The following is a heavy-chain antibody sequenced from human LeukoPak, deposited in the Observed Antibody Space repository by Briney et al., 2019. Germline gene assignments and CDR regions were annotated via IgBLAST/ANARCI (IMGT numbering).Heavy chain of an antibody. V-gene: IGHV3-74*01. J-gene: IGHJ4*02. D-gene: IGHD3-22*01. Sequence: GGSLRPSCAASGFTFSSYWMHWVRQAPGKGLVWVSRINSDGSSTSYADSVKGRFTISRDNAKNTLYLQMNSLRAEDTAVYYCAHAGYYDSSGPIDYWGQGTLVTVSS. CDR3: AHAGYYDSSGPIDY. CDR2: INSDGSST. CDR1: GFTFSSYW.